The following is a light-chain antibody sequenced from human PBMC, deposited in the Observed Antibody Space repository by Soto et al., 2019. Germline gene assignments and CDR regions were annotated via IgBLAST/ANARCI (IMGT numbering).Light chain of an antibody. CDR1: SSDVGGYNY. Sequence: QSVLTQPASVSGSPGQSITISCTGTSSDVGGYNYVSWYQQHPGKAPKLMISNVGDRPSGVSNRFSGSKSGNTASLTISGHQTEDGADYYCSSYTRSSTVVFGGGTKLTVL. CDR3: SSYTRSSTVV. CDR2: NVG. J-gene: IGLJ3*02. V-gene: IGLV2-14*03.